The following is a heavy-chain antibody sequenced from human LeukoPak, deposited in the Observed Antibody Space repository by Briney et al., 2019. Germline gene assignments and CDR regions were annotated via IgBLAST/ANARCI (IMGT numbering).Heavy chain of an antibody. V-gene: IGHV3-23*01. CDR3: ATGSVRYSASWYSQEGDY. Sequence: GGSLKLSCAASGFTFSTYAMSWVRQAPGKGRGWVSAISVSAGSTYYADSVKGRFTISRDNSKNTLYLQMNSLRAEDTAVYYCATGSVRYSASWYSQEGDYWGQGTLVTVSS. CDR2: ISVSAGST. CDR1: GFTFSTYA. J-gene: IGHJ4*02. D-gene: IGHD6-13*01.